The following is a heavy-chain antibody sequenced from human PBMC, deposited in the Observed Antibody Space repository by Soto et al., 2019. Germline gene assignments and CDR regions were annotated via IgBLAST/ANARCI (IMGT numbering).Heavy chain of an antibody. D-gene: IGHD2-2*01. V-gene: IGHV1-69*01. CDR2: IIPIVGTG. J-gene: IGHJ6*02. Sequence: QVQLVQSGAEVRKPGSSVTVSCKASGGTFSNYAISWVRQAPGQGLEWMGGIIPIVGTGSYAQKVQGRVTITADEPTTTAYMELSSLRFEDTAVYYCARVVILVPTASTHYYYHMDVWGPGTTVTVSS. CDR3: ARVVILVPTASTHYYYHMDV. CDR1: GGTFSNYA.